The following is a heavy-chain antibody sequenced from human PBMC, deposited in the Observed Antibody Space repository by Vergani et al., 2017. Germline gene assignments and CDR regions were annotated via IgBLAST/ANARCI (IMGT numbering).Heavy chain of an antibody. J-gene: IGHJ4*02. D-gene: IGHD6-19*01. CDR3: ARAVAASIDY. V-gene: IGHV4-39*01. CDR2: IYYSGST. CDR1: GGSISSSSYY. Sequence: QLQLQESGPGLVKPSETLSLTCTVSGGSISSSSYYWGWLRQPPGKGLEWIGIIYYSGSTYYNPSLKRRVTITVEKSKNQFSLKLSSVTAADTAVYYCARAVAASIDYWGQGTLVTVSS.